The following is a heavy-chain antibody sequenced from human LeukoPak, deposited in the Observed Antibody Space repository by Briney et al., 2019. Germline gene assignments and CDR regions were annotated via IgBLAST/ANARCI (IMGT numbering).Heavy chain of an antibody. D-gene: IGHD3-22*01. CDR3: AKSSYYDSSGYYREYYFDY. CDR2: ISGSGGST. J-gene: IGHJ4*02. V-gene: IGHV3-23*01. Sequence: GGSLRLSYAASGFTFSSYAMSWVRQAPGKGLEWVSAISGSGGSTYYADSVKGRFTISRDNSKNTLYLQMNSLRAEDTAVYYCAKSSYYDSSGYYREYYFDYWGQGTLVTVSS. CDR1: GFTFSSYA.